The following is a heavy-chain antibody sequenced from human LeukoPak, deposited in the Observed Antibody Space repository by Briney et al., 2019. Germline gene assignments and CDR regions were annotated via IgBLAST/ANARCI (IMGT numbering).Heavy chain of an antibody. D-gene: IGHD3-10*01. CDR2: ISAYNGNT. V-gene: IGHV1-18*01. CDR1: GYAFTSYG. Sequence: ASVKVSCKASGYAFTSYGISWVRQAPGQGLEWMGWISAYNGNTNYAQKLQGRVTMTTDTSTSTAYMELRSLRSDDTAVYYCARDGPGSGSYRRLDYWGQGTLVTVSS. CDR3: ARDGPGSGSYRRLDY. J-gene: IGHJ4*02.